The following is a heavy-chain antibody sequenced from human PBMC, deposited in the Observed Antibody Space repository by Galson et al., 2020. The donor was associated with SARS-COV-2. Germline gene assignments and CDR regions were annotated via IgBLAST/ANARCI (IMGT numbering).Heavy chain of an antibody. CDR3: AKNLGKSMGT. D-gene: IGHD1-1*01. J-gene: IGHJ4*02. CDR1: GDSLSSGNW. Sequence: SETLSLTCVVSGDSLSSGNWWSWVRQSPGKGLEWIGQIYDVGSPSYNPSLRSRVTISIDKSQNQFFLNLNSMTAADTAIYYCAKNLGKSMGTWGQGTLVIVSS. CDR2: IYDVGSP. V-gene: IGHV4-4*02.